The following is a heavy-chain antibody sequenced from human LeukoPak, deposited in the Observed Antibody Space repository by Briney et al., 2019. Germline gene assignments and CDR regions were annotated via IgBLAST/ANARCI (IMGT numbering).Heavy chain of an antibody. J-gene: IGHJ4*02. CDR2: ISGSGGST. V-gene: IGHV3-23*01. Sequence: GGSLRLSCAASGFTFSSYAMSWVRQAPGKGLEWVSAISGSGGSTYYADSVKGRFTISRDNSKNTLYLQMNNLRAEDTAVYYCAKDDGMTNQSYWGQGTLVTVSS. CDR3: AKDDGMTNQSY. CDR1: GFTFSSYA. D-gene: IGHD2-8*01.